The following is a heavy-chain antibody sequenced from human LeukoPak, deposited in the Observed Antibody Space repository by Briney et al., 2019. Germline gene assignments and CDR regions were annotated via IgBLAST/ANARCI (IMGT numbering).Heavy chain of an antibody. CDR2: ISAYNGNT. Sequence: ASVKVSCKASGYTFTSYGISRVRQAPGQGLEWMGWISAYNGNTNYAQKLQGRVTMTTDTSTSTAYMELRSLRSDDTAVYYCARGGTRSSWVGNFDYWGQGTLVTVSS. CDR3: ARGGTRSSWVGNFDY. CDR1: GYTFTSYG. V-gene: IGHV1-18*01. D-gene: IGHD6-13*01. J-gene: IGHJ4*02.